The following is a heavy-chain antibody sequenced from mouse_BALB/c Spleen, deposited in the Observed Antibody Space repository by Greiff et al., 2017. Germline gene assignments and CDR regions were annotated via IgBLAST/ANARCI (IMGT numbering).Heavy chain of an antibody. Sequence: VQLKQSGPGLVKPSQSLSLTCTVTGYSITSDYAWNWIRQFPGNKLEWMGYISYSGSTSYNPSLKSRISITRDTSKNQFFLQLNSVTTEDTATYYCARWGTTARDYWGQGTTLTVSA. CDR1: GYSITSDYA. V-gene: IGHV3-2*02. CDR3: ARWGTTARDY. J-gene: IGHJ2*01. D-gene: IGHD1-2*01. CDR2: ISYSGST.